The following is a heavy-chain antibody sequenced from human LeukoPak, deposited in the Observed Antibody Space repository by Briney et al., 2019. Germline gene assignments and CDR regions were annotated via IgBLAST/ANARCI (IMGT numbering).Heavy chain of an antibody. CDR3: AKDLPEYYGSGSYGFDY. CDR1: GFTFSSYC. J-gene: IGHJ4*02. Sequence: GGSLRLSCAASGFTFSSYCPHWVRQAPGKGLEWVAFIRYDGSNKYYADSVKGRFTISRDNSKNTLFLQMNSLRADDTAVYYCAKDLPEYYGSGSYGFDYWGQGTLVTVSS. CDR2: IRYDGSNK. D-gene: IGHD3-10*01. V-gene: IGHV3-30*02.